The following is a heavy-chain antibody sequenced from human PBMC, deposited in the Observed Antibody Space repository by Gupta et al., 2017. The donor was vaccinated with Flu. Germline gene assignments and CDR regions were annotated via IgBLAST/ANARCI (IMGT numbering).Heavy chain of an antibody. CDR1: GGSVTSSSHH. CDR2: IYYSGNI. D-gene: IGHD2-15*01. J-gene: IGHJ3*01. CDR3: AAGGTGYGSGDRCHTDPRVDAYDF. Sequence: QLQESGAGRVKPSETLSLSCPVSGGSVTSSSHHWGWIRQPPGKGLEWIGSIYYSGNIYFEPSLKSRVTISIDTSKNQFSLRLTSVTAADTAVYYCAAGGTGYGSGDRCHTDPRVDAYDFWGQGTKGTVSS. V-gene: IGHV4-39*01.